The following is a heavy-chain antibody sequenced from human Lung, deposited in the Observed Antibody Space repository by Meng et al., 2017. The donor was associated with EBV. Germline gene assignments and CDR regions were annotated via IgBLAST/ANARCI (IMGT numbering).Heavy chain of an antibody. Sequence: QVHLVQSCTELTEPGAAGKVSCKASGYTFTSYAMNWVRQAPGQGLEWMGWINTNTGNPTYAQGFTGRFVFSLDTSVSTAYLQISSLKASDTAVYYCARLYCSGGSCYTVDYWGQGTLVTVSS. CDR3: ARLYCSGGSCYTVDY. V-gene: IGHV7-4-1*02. CDR1: GYTFTSYA. D-gene: IGHD2-15*01. CDR2: INTNTGNP. J-gene: IGHJ4*02.